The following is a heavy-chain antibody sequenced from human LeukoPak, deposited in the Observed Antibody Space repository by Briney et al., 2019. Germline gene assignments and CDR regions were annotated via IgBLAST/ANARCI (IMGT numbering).Heavy chain of an antibody. Sequence: GGSLRLSCAAPGFTVSSNYMSWVRQAPGKGLEWVSVIYSGGSTYYADSVKGRFTISRDNSKNTLYLRMNSLRAEDTAVYYCARGGDPRDDYWGQGTLVTVSS. D-gene: IGHD2-21*02. CDR1: GFTVSSNY. V-gene: IGHV3-53*01. CDR2: IYSGGST. J-gene: IGHJ4*02. CDR3: ARGGDPRDDY.